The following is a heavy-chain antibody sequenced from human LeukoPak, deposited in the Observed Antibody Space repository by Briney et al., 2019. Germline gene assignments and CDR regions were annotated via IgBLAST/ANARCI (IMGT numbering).Heavy chain of an antibody. D-gene: IGHD6-13*01. J-gene: IGHJ4*02. CDR2: IYYSGTT. Sequence: SETLSLTCTVSGGSISSHYWSWIRQPPGKGLEWVGYIYYSGTTNYNPSLKSRVTISVDTSKNQFSLKLSSVTAADTAVYYCARGVYIAAAQYGYWGQGTLVTVSS. V-gene: IGHV4-59*11. CDR3: ARGVYIAAAQYGY. CDR1: GGSISSHY.